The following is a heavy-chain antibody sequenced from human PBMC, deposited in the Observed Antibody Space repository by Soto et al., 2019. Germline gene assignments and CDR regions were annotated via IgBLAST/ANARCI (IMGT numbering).Heavy chain of an antibody. J-gene: IGHJ4*02. CDR3: ARGGIQLSYAFDY. V-gene: IGHV4-4*07. D-gene: IGHD5-18*01. CDR1: GTSVSNYY. CDR2: IYTSGGT. Sequence: QVQLQESGPGLVKPSETLSLTCSVSGTSVSNYYWSWIRQPAGKGLEHIGRIYTSGGTSYNPSLKSRVTMSMDTSQTQIYLNLTSVTAADTAVYYCARGGIQLSYAFDYWGQGILVTVSS.